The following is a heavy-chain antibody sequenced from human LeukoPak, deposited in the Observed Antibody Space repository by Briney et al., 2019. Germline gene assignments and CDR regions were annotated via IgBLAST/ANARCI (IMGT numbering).Heavy chain of an antibody. J-gene: IGHJ5*02. CDR1: GGSLSTYF. V-gene: IGHV4-59*01. Sequence: PSETLSLTCTVSGGSLSTYFWNWFRQPPGKGLEWIGYIYYSGSTNYSPSPKSRITISVDTSKNKFSLTLSSVTAADTAVYYCARNLDCTSWKYNWFDPWGQGTLVTVSS. CDR2: IYYSGST. CDR3: ARNLDCTSWKYNWFDP. D-gene: IGHD1-1*01.